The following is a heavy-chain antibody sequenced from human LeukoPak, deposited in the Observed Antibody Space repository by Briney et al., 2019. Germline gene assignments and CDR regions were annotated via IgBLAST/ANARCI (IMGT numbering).Heavy chain of an antibody. J-gene: IGHJ2*01. CDR1: GGSISSYY. CDR2: IYYSGST. D-gene: IGHD3-3*01. Sequence: PSETLSLTCTVSGGSISSYYWSWIRQPPGKGLEWIGYIYYSGSTNYNPSLKSRVTISVDTSKNQFSLKLSSVTAADTAVYYCARAGVTIFGVVIQNWYFDLWGRGTLVTVSS. CDR3: ARAGVTIFGVVIQNWYFDL. V-gene: IGHV4-59*01.